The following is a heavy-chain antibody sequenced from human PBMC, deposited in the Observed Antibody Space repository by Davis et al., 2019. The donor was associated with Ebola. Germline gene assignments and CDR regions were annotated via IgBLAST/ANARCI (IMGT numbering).Heavy chain of an antibody. J-gene: IGHJ6*02. Sequence: PSETLSLTCAVYGGSFSGYYWSWIRQPPGKGLEWIGEINHSGSTNYNPSLKSRVTISVDTSKNQFSLKLSSVTAADTAVYYCARHFTLAAAGDYGMDVWGQGTTVTVSS. CDR2: INHSGST. D-gene: IGHD6-13*01. CDR1: GGSFSGYY. V-gene: IGHV4-34*01. CDR3: ARHFTLAAAGDYGMDV.